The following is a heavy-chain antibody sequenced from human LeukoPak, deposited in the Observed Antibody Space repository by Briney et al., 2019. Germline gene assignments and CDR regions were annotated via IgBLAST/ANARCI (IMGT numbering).Heavy chain of an antibody. CDR1: GFTFSSYG. D-gene: IGHD3-10*01. CDR3: ARDPPFGELSFDY. V-gene: IGHV3-30*02. Sequence: GGSLRLSCAASGFTFSSYGMHWVRQAPGKGLEWVAFIRYDGSNKYYADSVKGRFTISRDNAKNSLYLQMNSLRAEDTAVYYCARDPPFGELSFDYWGQGTLVTVSS. J-gene: IGHJ4*02. CDR2: IRYDGSNK.